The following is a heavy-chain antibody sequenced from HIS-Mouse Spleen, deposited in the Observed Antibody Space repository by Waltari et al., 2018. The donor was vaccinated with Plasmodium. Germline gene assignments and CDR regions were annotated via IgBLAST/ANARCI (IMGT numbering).Heavy chain of an antibody. CDR2: IYYSGST. V-gene: IGHV4-39*07. CDR3: ARVPYYYDSSGYGMGWFDP. D-gene: IGHD3-22*01. Sequence: QLQLQESGPGLVKPSETLSLTCTVSGGSISSSSYYWGWIRQPPGTGLGWIGSIYYSGSTYYNPALKSRVTISVDTAKNQFSLKLSSVTAADTAVYYCARVPYYYDSSGYGMGWFDPWGQGTLVTVSS. J-gene: IGHJ5*02. CDR1: GGSISSSSYY.